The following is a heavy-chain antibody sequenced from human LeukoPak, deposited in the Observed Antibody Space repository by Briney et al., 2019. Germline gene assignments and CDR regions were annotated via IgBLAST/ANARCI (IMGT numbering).Heavy chain of an antibody. CDR2: IKPDGSKE. J-gene: IGHJ3*02. CDR1: GFTLSSYW. CDR3: ARAELVAAADAFDI. D-gene: IGHD6-13*01. Sequence: GGSLRLSCAASGFTLSSYWMTWVRQAPGKGLEWVAKIKPDGSKEYYVDSVKGRFTISRDNAKNPLYLQMNSLRAEDTAVYYCARAELVAAADAFDIWGQGTMVTVSS. V-gene: IGHV3-7*03.